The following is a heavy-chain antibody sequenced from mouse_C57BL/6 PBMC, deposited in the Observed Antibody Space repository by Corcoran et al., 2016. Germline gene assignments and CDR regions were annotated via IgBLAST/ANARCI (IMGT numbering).Heavy chain of an antibody. D-gene: IGHD4-1*01. Sequence: QVQLQQSGAELVKPGASVKISCKASGYAFSSYWMNWVRQRPGKGLEWIGQIYPGDGDTNYNGKFKGKATLTADKSSSTAYMQLSSLTSEDSAVYFCAREETGTGYFDYGGQGTTLTFSS. CDR1: GYAFSSYW. J-gene: IGHJ2*01. CDR2: IYPGDGDT. CDR3: AREETGTGYFDY. V-gene: IGHV1-80*01.